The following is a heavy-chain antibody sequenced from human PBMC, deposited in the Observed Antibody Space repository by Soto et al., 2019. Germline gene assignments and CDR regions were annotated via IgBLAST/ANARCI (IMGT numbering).Heavy chain of an antibody. Sequence: ASVKVSCKASGYTITNYFLHWVRQSPGQGLQWMGVVNPSTGATSYEQMFRGRVTMTRDTFTRTVYMELSSLNSEDTAVYYCAREALRRGYSNFRWFDPWGQGTQVTVSS. CDR3: AREALRRGYSNFRWFDP. V-gene: IGHV1-46*01. D-gene: IGHD4-4*01. CDR2: VNPSTGAT. CDR1: GYTITNYF. J-gene: IGHJ5*02.